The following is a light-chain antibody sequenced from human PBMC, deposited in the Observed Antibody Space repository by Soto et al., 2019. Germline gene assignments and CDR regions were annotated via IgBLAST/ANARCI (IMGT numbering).Light chain of an antibody. Sequence: QSALTQPASVSGSPGQSITISCTGTSSDVGGYNYVSWYLQHQGKAPQLMIYDVSHRPSGAYNRVSGSKSGNTASLTIYVLQAEDEADYYCSSYTSRSTVVFGGGTQLTV. J-gene: IGLJ2*01. V-gene: IGLV2-14*01. CDR3: SSYTSRSTVV. CDR2: DVS. CDR1: SSDVGGYNY.